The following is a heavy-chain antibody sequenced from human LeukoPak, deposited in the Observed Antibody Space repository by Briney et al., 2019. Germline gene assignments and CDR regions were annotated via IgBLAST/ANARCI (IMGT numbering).Heavy chain of an antibody. CDR1: GFIFSTYG. Sequence: GRSLRLSCAASGFIFSTYGMHWVRQAPGKGLEWVAMIWYDASGQHYADSVKGRFTISRDTSKNTLCLQMNSLRAEDTAVYFCARDSLYDDNGYYHYFDYWGQGTLITVSS. V-gene: IGHV3-33*01. J-gene: IGHJ4*02. D-gene: IGHD3-22*01. CDR3: ARDSLYDDNGYYHYFDY. CDR2: IWYDASGQ.